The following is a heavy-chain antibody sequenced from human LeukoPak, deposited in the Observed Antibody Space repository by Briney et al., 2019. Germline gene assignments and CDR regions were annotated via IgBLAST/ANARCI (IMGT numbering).Heavy chain of an antibody. V-gene: IGHV1-2*02. D-gene: IGHD6-19*01. Sequence: GASVKVSCKASGYTFTGYYMHWVRQAPGQGLEWMGWINPNSGGTNYAQKFQGRVTMTRDTSISTAYMELSRLRSDDTAVYYCARSSMAINSGWSEVFDYWAREPWSPSPQ. CDR3: ARSSMAINSGWSEVFDY. J-gene: IGHJ4*02. CDR1: GYTFTGYY. CDR2: INPNSGGT.